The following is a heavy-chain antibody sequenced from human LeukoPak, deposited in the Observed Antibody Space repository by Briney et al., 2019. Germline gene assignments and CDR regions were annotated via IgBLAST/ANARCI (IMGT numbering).Heavy chain of an antibody. D-gene: IGHD3-3*01. CDR3: ARQMGWDFWSGSRYYFDY. J-gene: IGHJ4*02. CDR2: ISWSSGSI. CDR1: GFPLDDYA. Sequence: GSSLRLFCAVSGFPLDDYAMHCVRHAPGKGLEGGSGISWSSGSICYADSVKGRFTMCRDNAKNSLYLQMNSLRAEDTAVYYWARQMGWDFWSGSRYYFDYWGQGTLVTVSS. V-gene: IGHV3-9*01.